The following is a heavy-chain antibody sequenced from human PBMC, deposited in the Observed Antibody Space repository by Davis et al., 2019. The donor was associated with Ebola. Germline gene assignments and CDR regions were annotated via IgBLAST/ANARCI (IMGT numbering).Heavy chain of an antibody. V-gene: IGHV1-8*01. CDR3: ARGRGSFRRKNYYYGMDV. Sequence: ASVKVSCKASGYTFTSYDINWVRQATGQGLEWMGWMNPNSGNTGYAQKFQGRVTMTRNTSISTAYMELGSLRSEDTAVYYCARGRGSFRRKNYYYGMDVWGQGTTVTVSS. CDR2: MNPNSGNT. J-gene: IGHJ6*02. CDR1: GYTFTSYD. D-gene: IGHD3-10*01.